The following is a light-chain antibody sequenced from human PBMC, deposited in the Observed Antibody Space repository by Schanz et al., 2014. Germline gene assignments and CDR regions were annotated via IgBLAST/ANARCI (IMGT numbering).Light chain of an antibody. V-gene: IGLV2-11*01. CDR2: DVS. Sequence: QSVLTQPPSMSAAPGQKVTISCTGTSSDVGGYNYVSWYQQHPGKAPKLMIYDVSNRPSGVPDRFSGSKSGTSASLAITGLQAEDEADYYCQSYDSSLSGSGVFGGGTKLTVL. CDR3: QSYDSSLSGSGV. CDR1: SSDVGGYNY. J-gene: IGLJ2*01.